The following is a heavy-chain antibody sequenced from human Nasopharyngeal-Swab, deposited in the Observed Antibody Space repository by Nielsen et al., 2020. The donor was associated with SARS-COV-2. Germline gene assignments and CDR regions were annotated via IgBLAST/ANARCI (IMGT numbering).Heavy chain of an antibody. D-gene: IGHD5-18*01. Sequence: ASVKVSCKATEYIFSTFDINWVRRATGQGLEWMGWMSPTSGKTESAQKFQGRITMTRDTSTSTAYMELSSLTSEDTAIYYCATPGYRSGHYFFDNWGQGTLVTVSS. CDR3: ATPGYRSGHYFFDN. V-gene: IGHV1-8*01. CDR2: MSPTSGKT. J-gene: IGHJ4*02. CDR1: EYIFSTFD.